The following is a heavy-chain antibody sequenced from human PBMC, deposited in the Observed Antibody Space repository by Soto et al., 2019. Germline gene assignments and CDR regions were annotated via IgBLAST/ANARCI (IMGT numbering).Heavy chain of an antibody. J-gene: IGHJ4*02. CDR3: ARDGPSSLTSYFDY. CDR2: VSFDGSLK. D-gene: IGHD2-2*01. Sequence: PGGSLRLSCVASEVIFSNSAMHWVRQAPGKGLEWVAVVSFDGSLKYYADSVEGRFTISRDSSKNTLYLRMNSLRPEDTAVYYCARDGPSSLTSYFDYWGQGTLVTVSS. CDR1: EVIFSNSA. V-gene: IGHV3-30*04.